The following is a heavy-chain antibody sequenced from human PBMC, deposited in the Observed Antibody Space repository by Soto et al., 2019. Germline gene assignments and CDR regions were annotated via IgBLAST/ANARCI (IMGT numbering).Heavy chain of an antibody. CDR2: ISYDGSNK. CDR1: GFTFSSYG. Sequence: GGSLRLSCAASGFTFSSYGMHWVRQAPGKGLEWVAVISYDGSNKYYADSVKGRFTISRDNSKNTLYLQMNSLRAEDTAVYYCAKDGAYGPDAFDIWGQGTMVTVSS. V-gene: IGHV3-30*18. J-gene: IGHJ3*02. D-gene: IGHD3-10*01. CDR3: AKDGAYGPDAFDI.